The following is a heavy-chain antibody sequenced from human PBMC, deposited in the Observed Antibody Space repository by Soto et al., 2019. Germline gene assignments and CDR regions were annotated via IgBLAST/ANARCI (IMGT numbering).Heavy chain of an antibody. CDR2: IYWSGDE. D-gene: IGHD3-3*02. J-gene: IGHJ3*02. V-gene: IGHV2-5*01. Sequence: GPTLVNPTQTLTLTCSFSGFSLSTIGVGVGWIRQSPGKALEWLALIYWSGDEHYRPSLKSRLSIIKDTSKNHVVLIMTDMDPVDTATYYCARGLAPLTVFAFHIWGQATMVTVS. CDR1: GFSLSTIGVG. CDR3: ARGLAPLTVFAFHI.